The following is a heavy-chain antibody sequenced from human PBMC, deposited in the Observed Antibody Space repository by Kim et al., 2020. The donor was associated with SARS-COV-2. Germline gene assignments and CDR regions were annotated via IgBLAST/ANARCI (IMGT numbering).Heavy chain of an antibody. CDR1: GYTFTSYA. CDR3: ARDQCSSTSCYNFQH. J-gene: IGHJ1*01. CDR2: INTNTGNP. Sequence: ASVKVSCKASGYTFTSYAMNWVRQAPGQGLEWMGWINTNTGNPTYAQGFTGRFVFSLDTSVSTAYLQISSLKAEDTAVYYCARDQCSSTSCYNFQHWGQGTLVTVSS. V-gene: IGHV7-4-1*02. D-gene: IGHD2-2*02.